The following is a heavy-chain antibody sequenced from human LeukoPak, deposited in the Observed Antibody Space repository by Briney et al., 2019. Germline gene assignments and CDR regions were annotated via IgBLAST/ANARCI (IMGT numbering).Heavy chain of an antibody. V-gene: IGHV4-59*01. D-gene: IGHD4-23*01. CDR2: IYYSGGT. CDR3: ARVQAYGGKGYFDY. CDR1: GGSISSYY. J-gene: IGHJ4*02. Sequence: PSETLSLTCTVPGGSISSYYWSWIRQPPGKGLEWMGYIYYSGGTNYNPSLKSRVTVSVDTSKNQFSLKVSSVTAADTAVYYCARVQAYGGKGYFDYWGQGTLVTVSS.